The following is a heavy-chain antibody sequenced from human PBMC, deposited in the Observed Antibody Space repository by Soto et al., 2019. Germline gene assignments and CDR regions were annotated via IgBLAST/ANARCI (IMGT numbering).Heavy chain of an antibody. V-gene: IGHV4-39*01. Sequence: SETLSLTCTVSGDSIIRRDFYWGWVRQPPGKGLEWIGSIFYLGSSYYNPSLKSRVTMSVDTSKNQFSLRLRSVTAADTALYFCARHSLALRKNSWFDPWGQGIMVTVSS. CDR2: IFYLGSS. CDR3: ARHSLALRKNSWFDP. J-gene: IGHJ5*02. CDR1: GDSIIRRDFY. D-gene: IGHD3-3*02.